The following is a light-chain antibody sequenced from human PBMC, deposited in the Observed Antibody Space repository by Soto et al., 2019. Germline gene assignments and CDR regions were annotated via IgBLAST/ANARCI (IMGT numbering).Light chain of an antibody. CDR2: EVT. Sequence: QSALTQPASVSGSPGQSITISCTGTSSDVGGYNNVSWFQQHPGKVTKLMIYEVTNRPSGVSHRFSGSESGNTASLTISGLQADDEAHYYCSAFTDSYWVFGGWTKVTVL. J-gene: IGLJ3*02. V-gene: IGLV2-14*01. CDR3: SAFTDSYWV. CDR1: SSDVGGYNN.